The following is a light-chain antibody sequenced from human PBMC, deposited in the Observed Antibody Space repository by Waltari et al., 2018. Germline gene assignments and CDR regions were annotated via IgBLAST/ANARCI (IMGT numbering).Light chain of an antibody. CDR1: SSDVGSYNL. V-gene: IGLV2-23*01. J-gene: IGLJ2*01. CDR2: EGS. Sequence: SALTQLASVSGSPGQSITISCTGTSSDVGSYNLVSWYQQHPGKAPKLMIYEGSKRPSGVSNRFSGSKSGNTASLTISGLQAEDEADYYCCSYAGSSTVVFGGGTKLTVL. CDR3: CSYAGSSTVV.